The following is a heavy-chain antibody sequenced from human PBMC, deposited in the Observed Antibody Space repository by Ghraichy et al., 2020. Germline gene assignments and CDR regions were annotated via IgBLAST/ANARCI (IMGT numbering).Heavy chain of an antibody. D-gene: IGHD4-23*01. V-gene: IGHV3-48*02. CDR3: ARGSTVVRFYYYDGMDV. CDR2: ITSSSSFK. J-gene: IGHJ6*02. CDR1: GFTFGSYS. Sequence: GGSLRLSCVGSGFTFGSYSMNWVRQSPGKSLEWVSYITSSSSFKSYADSVKGRFTISRDNAQNSLSLQMNSLTDEDTAVYYCARGSTVVRFYYYDGMDVWGQGTTVTVSS.